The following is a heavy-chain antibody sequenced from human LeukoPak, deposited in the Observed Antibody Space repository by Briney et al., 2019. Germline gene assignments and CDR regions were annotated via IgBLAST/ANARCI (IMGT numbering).Heavy chain of an antibody. CDR2: ISSSSSYI. J-gene: IGHJ4*02. Sequence: GGSLRLSCAASGFTFSSYSMNWVRQAPGKGLEWVSSISSSSSYIYYADSVKGRFTISRDNAKNSLYLQMNSLRAEDTAVYYRARDTFCSGGSRPLGYWGQGTLVTVSS. V-gene: IGHV3-21*01. CDR3: ARDTFCSGGSRPLGY. CDR1: GFTFSSYS. D-gene: IGHD2-15*01.